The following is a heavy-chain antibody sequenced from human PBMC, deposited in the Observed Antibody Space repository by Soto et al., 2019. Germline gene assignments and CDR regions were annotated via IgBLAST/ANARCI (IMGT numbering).Heavy chain of an antibody. CDR1: GFTFSSYG. CDR2: IWYDGSNK. V-gene: IGHV3-33*01. J-gene: IGHJ4*02. CDR3: ARDGVGATTYFGYLDY. D-gene: IGHD1-26*01. Sequence: PGGSLRLSCAASGFTFSSYGMHWVRQAPGKGLEWVAVIWYDGSNKYYADSVKGRFTISRDNSKNTLYLQMNSLRVEDTAVYYCARDGVGATTYFGYLDYWGQGAPVTVSS.